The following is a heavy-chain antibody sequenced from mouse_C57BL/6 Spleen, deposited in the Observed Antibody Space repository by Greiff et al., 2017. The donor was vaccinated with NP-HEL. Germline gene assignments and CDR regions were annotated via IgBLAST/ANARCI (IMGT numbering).Heavy chain of an antibody. CDR1: GFTFSDYG. J-gene: IGHJ4*01. CDR2: ISSGSSTI. D-gene: IGHD1-1*01. CDR3: ARNPYSYGSSRSYAMDY. V-gene: IGHV5-17*01. Sequence: EVQLVESGGGLVKPGGSLKLSCAASGFTFSDYGMHWVRQAPEKGLEWVAYISSGSSTIYYADTVKGRFTISRDNDKNTLVLQMTSLRSEATAMYYCARNPYSYGSSRSYAMDYWGQGTSVTVSS.